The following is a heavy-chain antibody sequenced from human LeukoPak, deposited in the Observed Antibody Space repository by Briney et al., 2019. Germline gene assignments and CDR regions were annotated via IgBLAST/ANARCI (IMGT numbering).Heavy chain of an antibody. CDR2: IIPILGIA. CDR1: GGTFTSYA. Sequence: GASVKVSCKASGGTFTSYAISWVRQAPGQGLEWMGRIIPILGIANYAQKFQGRVTITADKSTSTAYMELSSLRSDDTAVYYCARYIAAPPNDAFDIWGQGTMVTVSS. CDR3: ARYIAAPPNDAFDI. V-gene: IGHV1-69*04. D-gene: IGHD6-13*01. J-gene: IGHJ3*02.